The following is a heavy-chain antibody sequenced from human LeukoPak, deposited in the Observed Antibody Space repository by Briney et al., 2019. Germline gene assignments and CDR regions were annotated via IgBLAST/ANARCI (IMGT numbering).Heavy chain of an antibody. V-gene: IGHV1-69*06. Sequence: ASVKVSCKASGGTFSSYVINWVRQAPGQGLEWMGGIMPISGTANHAQKFQGRVTITADKTTSTTYMELSSLRSEDTAVYYCARGTYSAYELGSYMDVWGKGTTVTVAS. J-gene: IGHJ6*03. CDR3: ARGTYSAYELGSYMDV. CDR1: GGTFSSYV. CDR2: IMPISGTA. D-gene: IGHD5-12*01.